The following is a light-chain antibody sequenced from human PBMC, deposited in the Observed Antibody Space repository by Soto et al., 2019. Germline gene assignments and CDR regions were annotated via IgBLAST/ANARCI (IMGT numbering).Light chain of an antibody. CDR1: QDISNY. Sequence: DIQMTQSPSSLSASVGDRVTITYQASQDISNYLNWYQQKPGKAPKLLIYHASNLETGDPSRFSGSGSGTDFTFTISSLQPEDLATDYCQQYDNLPYTSGQGTKLEIK. V-gene: IGKV1-33*01. CDR3: QQYDNLPYT. J-gene: IGKJ2*01. CDR2: HAS.